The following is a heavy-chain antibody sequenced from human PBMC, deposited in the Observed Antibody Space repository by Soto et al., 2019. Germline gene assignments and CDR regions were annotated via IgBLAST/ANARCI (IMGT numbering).Heavy chain of an antibody. CDR2: IYYSGST. CDR3: AGHVDIVATMGWFDP. J-gene: IGHJ5*02. V-gene: IGHV4-39*01. D-gene: IGHD5-12*01. CDR1: GGSISSSSYY. Sequence: SETLSLTCTVSGGSISSSSYYWGWIRQPPGKGLEWIGSIYYSGSTYYNPSLKSGVTISVDRSKNQFSLKLSSVTAADTAVYYCAGHVDIVATMGWFDPWGQGTLVTVSS.